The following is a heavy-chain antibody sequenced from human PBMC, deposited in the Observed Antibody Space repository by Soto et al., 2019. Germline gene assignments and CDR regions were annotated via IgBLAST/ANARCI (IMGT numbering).Heavy chain of an antibody. J-gene: IGHJ3*02. CDR1: GGAISIYY. CDR2: ISYSGST. Sequence: PSETLSLTCTVFGGAISIYYWNWIRQPPGKGLEWIGYISYSGSTNYNPSLKSRVTISVDTSKNQFSLKQSSVTAADTAVYYCARARDGYNYDRDFDIWGQGTMVTVSS. CDR3: ARARDGYNYDRDFDI. D-gene: IGHD1-1*01. V-gene: IGHV4-59*01.